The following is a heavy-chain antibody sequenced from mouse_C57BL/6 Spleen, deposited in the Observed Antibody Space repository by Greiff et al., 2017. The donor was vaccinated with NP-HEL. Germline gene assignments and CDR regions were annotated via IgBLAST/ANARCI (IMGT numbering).Heavy chain of an antibody. J-gene: IGHJ2*01. CDR3: ARVTTVVATDYFDY. Sequence: QVQLQQPGAELVKPGASVKLSCKASGYTFTSYWMHWVKQRPGQGLEWIGMIHPNSGSTNYNEKFKSKATLTVDKSSSTAYMQLSSLTSEDSAVYYGARVTTVVATDYFDYWGQGTTLTVSS. D-gene: IGHD1-1*01. CDR2: IHPNSGST. V-gene: IGHV1-64*01. CDR1: GYTFTSYW.